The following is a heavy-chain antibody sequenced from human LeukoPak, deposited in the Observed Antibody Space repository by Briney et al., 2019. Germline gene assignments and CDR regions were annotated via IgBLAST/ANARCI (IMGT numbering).Heavy chain of an antibody. CDR3: ARLQYFDMDV. D-gene: IGHD4-11*01. J-gene: IGHJ6*03. CDR1: GGSVSSGLCY. CDR2: VSASGTT. Sequence: SETLSLTCTVSGGSVSSGLCYWTWIRQPAGKGLKWVGRVSASGTTDYNPSLKSRVIISIDTSKNQFSLRLSSVTAADTAVYYCARLQYFDMDVWGKGTTVTVSS. V-gene: IGHV4-61*02.